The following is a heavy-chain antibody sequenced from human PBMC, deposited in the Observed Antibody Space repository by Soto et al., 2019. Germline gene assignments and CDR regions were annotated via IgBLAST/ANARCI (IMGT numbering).Heavy chain of an antibody. Sequence: GASVKVSCKASGCTFTSYAMHWVRQAPGQRLEWMGWINASNGDTKYAQKFQGRVTMTRDTSISTAYMELSRLRSDDTAVYYCARDRPCSGGSCYSGLFDYWGQGTLVTVSS. CDR3: ARDRPCSGGSCYSGLFDY. CDR1: GCTFTSYA. V-gene: IGHV1-3*01. D-gene: IGHD2-15*01. J-gene: IGHJ4*02. CDR2: INASNGDT.